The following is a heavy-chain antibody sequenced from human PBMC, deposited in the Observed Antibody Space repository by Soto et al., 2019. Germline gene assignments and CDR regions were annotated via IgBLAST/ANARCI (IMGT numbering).Heavy chain of an antibody. CDR1: GGTFSSYA. CDR3: ARGRAAAALRDYYYYGMDV. D-gene: IGHD6-13*01. CDR2: IIPIFGTA. Sequence: GASVKVSCKASGGTFSSYAISWVRQAPGQGLEWMGGIIPIFGTANYAQKFQGRVTITADESTSTAYMELSSLRSEDTAVYYCARGRAAAALRDYYYYGMDVWGQGTTVTVSS. J-gene: IGHJ6*02. V-gene: IGHV1-69*13.